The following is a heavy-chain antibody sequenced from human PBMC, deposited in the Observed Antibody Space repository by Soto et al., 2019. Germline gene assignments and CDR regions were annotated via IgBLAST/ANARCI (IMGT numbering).Heavy chain of an antibody. V-gene: IGHV4-59*01. CDR3: ARSHSSDGSLSPYYFDF. J-gene: IGHJ4*02. D-gene: IGHD3-10*01. CDR1: GGSISTYY. CDR2: IYASGAT. Sequence: SETLSLTFTVSGGSISTYYWSWIRQPPGGTLEWIGYIYASGATTYKPSLASRVTMSVDMPNNEFSLELTSLTAADTDVYYCARSHSSDGSLSPYYFDFWGQGTLVTVSS.